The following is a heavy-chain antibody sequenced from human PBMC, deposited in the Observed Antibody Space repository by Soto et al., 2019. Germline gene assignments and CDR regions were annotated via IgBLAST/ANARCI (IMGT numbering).Heavy chain of an antibody. CDR2: ISGSGGHT. V-gene: IGHV3-23*01. CDR3: AKIEMGWFAH. D-gene: IGHD2-8*01. J-gene: IGHJ5*02. Sequence: GGSLRLSCTGSGFSFFSYAMSWVRQAPGKGLEWVSTISGSGGHTYYADSVKGRFVVSRDNDKNTVYLHMSSLTGEDTAVYFCAKIEMGWFAHWGQGTQVTVYS. CDR1: GFSFFSYA.